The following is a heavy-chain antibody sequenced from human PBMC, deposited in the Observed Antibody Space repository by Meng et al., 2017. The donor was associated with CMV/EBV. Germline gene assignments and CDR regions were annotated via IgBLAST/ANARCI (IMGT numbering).Heavy chain of an antibody. CDR2: MNPNSGNT. V-gene: IGHV1-8*01. CDR3: ARTRIEVEPDGRKIKYYNYGMDV. Sequence: SVKVSCKASGYTFTTYDINWVRQATGQGLEWMGWMNPNSGNTGYAQKFQGRVTLTRVTSISTAYMELSSLTSYDTAVYYCARTRIEVEPDGRKIKYYNYGMDVWGQGTTVTVSS. CDR1: GYTFTTYD. D-gene: IGHD2-2*01. J-gene: IGHJ6*02.